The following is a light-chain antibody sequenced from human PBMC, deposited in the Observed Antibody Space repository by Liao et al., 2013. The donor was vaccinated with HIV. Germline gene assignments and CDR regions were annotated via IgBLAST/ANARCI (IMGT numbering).Light chain of an antibody. J-gene: IGLJ2*01. CDR2: QDN. CDR1: YLGDKY. V-gene: IGLV3-1*01. Sequence: SYDLTQPPSVSVSPGQTANITCSGDYLGDKYASWYQQRPGQSPVLVIYQDNKRPSGIPERFSGSNSGNTATLTISGTQPMDEADYYCLAWDSSTVVFGGGSKLTVL. CDR3: LAWDSSTVV.